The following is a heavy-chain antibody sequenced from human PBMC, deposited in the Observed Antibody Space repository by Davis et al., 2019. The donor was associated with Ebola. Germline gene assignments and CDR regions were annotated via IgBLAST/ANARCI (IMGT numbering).Heavy chain of an antibody. CDR1: GFTFSSYG. D-gene: IGHD3-9*01. V-gene: IGHV3-33*01. Sequence: GESLKISCAASGFTFSSYGMHWVRQAPGKGLEWVAVIWYDGSNKYYADSVKGRFTIPRDNSTNTLYLQMNSLRAEDTAVYYCARGDDSLTGYPYGMDVWGQGTTVTVSS. J-gene: IGHJ6*02. CDR2: IWYDGSNK. CDR3: ARGDDSLTGYPYGMDV.